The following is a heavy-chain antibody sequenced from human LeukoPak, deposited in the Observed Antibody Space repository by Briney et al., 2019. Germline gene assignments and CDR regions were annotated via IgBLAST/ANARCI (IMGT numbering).Heavy chain of an antibody. Sequence: GGSLRLSCAASGFTFSSYWMSWVRQAPGKGLEWVANIKQDGSEKYYVDSVKGRFTISRDNSKNTLYLQMNSLRAEDMAVYYCARGTHTAIGDHGPYWGQGTLVTVSS. J-gene: IGHJ4*02. CDR3: ARGTHTAIGDHGPY. CDR1: GFTFSSYW. CDR2: IKQDGSEK. V-gene: IGHV3-7*01. D-gene: IGHD5-18*01.